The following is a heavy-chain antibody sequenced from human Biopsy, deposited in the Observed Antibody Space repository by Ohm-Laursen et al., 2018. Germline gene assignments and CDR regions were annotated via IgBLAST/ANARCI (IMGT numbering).Heavy chain of an antibody. Sequence: GASVKVSCTASGYTFTSYYMHWVRQAPGQGLEWMGVINPSGSTTSYPQIFQGRVTMTRDTSKSTVYMELSSLRSADTAVYFCARNTGWYGDLYYFDYWGQGTLVTVSS. V-gene: IGHV1-46*01. D-gene: IGHD6-19*01. J-gene: IGHJ4*02. CDR3: ARNTGWYGDLYYFDY. CDR1: GYTFTSYY. CDR2: INPSGSTT.